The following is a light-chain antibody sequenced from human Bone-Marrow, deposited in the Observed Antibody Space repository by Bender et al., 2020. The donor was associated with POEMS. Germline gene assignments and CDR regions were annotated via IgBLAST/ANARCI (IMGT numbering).Light chain of an antibody. V-gene: IGLV2-14*03. CDR3: SSYADSNTLV. J-gene: IGLJ3*02. CDR2: DVT. CDR1: TSDVGGYNY. Sequence: QSALTQPASVSGSPGQSIAISCTGTTSDVGGYNYVSWYQQHPGKAPKVIIYDVTNRPSGVSSRFSVSKSGNTASLTISGLQAEDEADYYCSSYADSNTLVFGGGTKMTVL.